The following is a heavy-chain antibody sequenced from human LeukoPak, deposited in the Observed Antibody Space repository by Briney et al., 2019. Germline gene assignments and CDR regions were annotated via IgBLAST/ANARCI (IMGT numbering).Heavy chain of an antibody. Sequence: GRSLRLSCAASGFTFSSFGMHWVRQAPGKGLEWVAVIWYDGSNKYYADSVKGRFTISRDNSKNTLYLQMNSLRAEDTAVYYCARDNDEAYYYYYGMDVWGQGTTVTVYS. CDR2: IWYDGSNK. V-gene: IGHV3-33*01. CDR1: GFTFSSFG. CDR3: ARDNDEAYYYYYGMDV. D-gene: IGHD2-8*01. J-gene: IGHJ6*02.